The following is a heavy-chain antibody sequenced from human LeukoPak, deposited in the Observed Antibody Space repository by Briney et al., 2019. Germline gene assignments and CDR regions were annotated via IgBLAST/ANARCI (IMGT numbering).Heavy chain of an antibody. D-gene: IGHD2-2*01. V-gene: IGHV5-51*01. Sequence: GESLKISCKGSGYSFTSYWIGWVRQIPGKGLEWVGIIYPGGSDTRYSPSFQGQVTISADKSISTAYLQWSSLKASDTAMYYCARLRDIVVVPAAIVGFDPWGQGTLVTVSS. CDR3: ARLRDIVVVPAAIVGFDP. J-gene: IGHJ5*02. CDR2: IYPGGSDT. CDR1: GYSFTSYW.